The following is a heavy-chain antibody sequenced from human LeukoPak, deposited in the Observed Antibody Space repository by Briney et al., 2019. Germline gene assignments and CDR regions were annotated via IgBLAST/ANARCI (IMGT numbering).Heavy chain of an antibody. J-gene: IGHJ5*02. Sequence: SVKVSCKASGGTFNTYAVSWVRQAPGQGLEWMGGIIPIFGTANYAQKFQGRVTITADESTNTAYMTLSSLTSEGTAVYYCTRLRDEWFDPWGQGTLVTVSS. CDR3: TRLRDEWFDP. V-gene: IGHV1-69*13. CDR1: GGTFNTYA. D-gene: IGHD4-17*01. CDR2: IIPIFGTA.